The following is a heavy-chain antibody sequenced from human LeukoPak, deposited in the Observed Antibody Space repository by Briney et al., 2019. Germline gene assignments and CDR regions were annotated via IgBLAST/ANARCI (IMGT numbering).Heavy chain of an antibody. J-gene: IGHJ4*02. D-gene: IGHD3-3*01. CDR2: IYYSGST. Sequence: PSETLSLTCTVSGGSISSYYWSWIRQPPGKGLEWIGYIYYSGSTYYNPSLKSRVTISVDRSKNQFSLKLSSVAAADTAVYYCARSDYDFWSGYYTDYWGQGTLVTVSS. CDR3: ARSDYDFWSGYYTDY. CDR1: GGSISSYY. V-gene: IGHV4-59*12.